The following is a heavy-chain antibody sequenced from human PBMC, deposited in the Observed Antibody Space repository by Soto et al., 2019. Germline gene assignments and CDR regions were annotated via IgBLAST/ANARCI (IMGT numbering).Heavy chain of an antibody. Sequence: EVQLVESGGSLVQPGGSLRVSCAASGFTFGRYWMNWVRQAPGKGLVWVSRIDSDGSSTTYADSVKGRFTTSRDNAKNTLYLQMSSLRFEDTVVYYCARGRPYGMDVWGQGTTVTVSS. CDR2: IDSDGSST. CDR1: GFTFGRYW. V-gene: IGHV3-74*01. J-gene: IGHJ6*02. CDR3: ARGRPYGMDV.